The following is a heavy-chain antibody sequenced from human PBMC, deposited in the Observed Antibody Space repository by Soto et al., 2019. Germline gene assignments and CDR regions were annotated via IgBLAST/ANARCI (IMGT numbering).Heavy chain of an antibody. CDR1: GFTFSSYG. D-gene: IGHD3-3*01. CDR2: ISYDGSNK. J-gene: IGHJ5*02. Sequence: GGSLRLSCAASGFTFSSYGMHWVRQAPGKGLEWVAVISYDGSNKYYADSVKGRFTISRDNSKNTLYLQMNSLRAEDTAVYYCAKDPSQGAYSDFWSGPQINWFAPWGQGTLVTVSS. CDR3: AKDPSQGAYSDFWSGPQINWFAP. V-gene: IGHV3-30*18.